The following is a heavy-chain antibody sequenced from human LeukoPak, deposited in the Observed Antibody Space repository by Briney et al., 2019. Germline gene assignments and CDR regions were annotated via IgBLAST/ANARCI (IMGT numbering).Heavy chain of an antibody. CDR2: ISYGGNT. CDR3: ATYSIAAGGDDYDGRDV. CDR1: DGSITSYY. V-gene: IGHV4-59*08. D-gene: IGHD6-13*01. J-gene: IGHJ6*02. Sequence: SETRCFTCTVFDGSITSYYWPWFRQPPGKGLEWIGYISYGGNTNYNPSLKSRVTISVDTSKTQFYLKLSAVTAADTAEYFCATYSIAAGGDDYDGRDVWGQGTTVTVSS.